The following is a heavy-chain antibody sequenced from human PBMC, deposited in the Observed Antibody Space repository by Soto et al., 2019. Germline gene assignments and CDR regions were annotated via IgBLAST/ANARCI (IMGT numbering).Heavy chain of an antibody. CDR2: IYPGDSDT. J-gene: IGHJ6*02. CDR1: GYSFTSYW. CDR3: ARLGYYYGSGSYYNPTSPNYGMDV. Sequence: PGESLKISCKGSGYSFTSYWIGWVRQMPGKGLEWMGIIYPGDSDTRYSPSFQGQVTISADKSISTAYLQWSSLKASDTAMYYCARLGYYYGSGSYYNPTSPNYGMDVWGQGTTVTVSS. V-gene: IGHV5-51*01. D-gene: IGHD3-10*01.